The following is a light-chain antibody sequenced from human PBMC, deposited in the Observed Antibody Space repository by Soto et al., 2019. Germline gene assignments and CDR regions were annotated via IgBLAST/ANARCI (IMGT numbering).Light chain of an antibody. Sequence: DIQMTQSPSSLSASVRYRVTLTCQASQGIRIDLSWFQQKPGKAPKRLIYAASSLQSGVPSRLSGRGSGTPFNLTISSLQPEDGATYYGLQPNSYPRTFGQGTKVDI. J-gene: IGKJ1*01. CDR1: QGIRID. CDR3: LQPNSYPRT. V-gene: IGKV1-17*01. CDR2: AAS.